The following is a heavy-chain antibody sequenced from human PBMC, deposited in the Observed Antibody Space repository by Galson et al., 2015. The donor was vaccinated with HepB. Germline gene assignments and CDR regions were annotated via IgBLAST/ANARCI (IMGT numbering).Heavy chain of an antibody. J-gene: IGHJ2*01. Sequence: SLRLSCAASGFTFSSYSMNWVRQAPGKGLEWVSYISSSSSTIYYADSVKGRFTISRDNAKNSLYLQMNSLRAEDTAVYYCAREALRAGFWYFDLWGRGTLVTVSS. CDR2: ISSSSSTI. D-gene: IGHD3-16*01. CDR1: GFTFSSYS. CDR3: AREALRAGFWYFDL. V-gene: IGHV3-48*01.